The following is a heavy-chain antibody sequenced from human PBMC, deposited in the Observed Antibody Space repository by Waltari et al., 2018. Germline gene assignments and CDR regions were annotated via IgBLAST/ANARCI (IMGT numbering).Heavy chain of an antibody. Sequence: QVQLQESGPGLVKPSETLSLTCTVSGGSISSYYWSWIRQPPGKGLEWIGYIYYSGSTNYNPSRKSRVTISVDTSKNQFSLKLSSVTAADTAVYYCARDVSSWHAFSYYYYYMDVWGKGTTVTVSS. J-gene: IGHJ6*03. CDR3: ARDVSSWHAFSYYYYYMDV. CDR2: IYYSGST. CDR1: GGSISSYY. D-gene: IGHD6-13*01. V-gene: IGHV4-59*01.